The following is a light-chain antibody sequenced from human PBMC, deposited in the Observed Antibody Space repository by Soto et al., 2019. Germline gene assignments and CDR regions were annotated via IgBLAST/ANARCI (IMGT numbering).Light chain of an antibody. CDR3: QQYFGSSWT. CDR1: QSIDNRY. CDR2: ATS. Sequence: EIVLTQSPGTLSSSPGERATLSCRASQSIDNRYLAWYQHKPGQAPRLLIYATSSRATGIPDRFGGSGSGKEFTLTINRLEPEDFAVYYCQQYFGSSWTFGQGTKVDIK. V-gene: IGKV3-20*01. J-gene: IGKJ1*01.